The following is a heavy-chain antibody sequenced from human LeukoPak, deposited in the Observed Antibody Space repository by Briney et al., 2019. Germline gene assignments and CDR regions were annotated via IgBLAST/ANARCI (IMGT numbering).Heavy chain of an antibody. CDR2: INPISGVT. V-gene: IGHV1-2*02. J-gene: IGHJ4*02. Sequence: ASVKVSCKASGYTFTGYCMHWVRQAPGQGLEWMGWINPISGVTNFAQNFLGRVSMSRDTSIRTAYLDMYSLTFDDTAVFYCARGGYSGFDPCDYWGQGTLVTVSS. CDR3: ARGGYSGFDPCDY. D-gene: IGHD5-12*01. CDR1: GYTFTGYC.